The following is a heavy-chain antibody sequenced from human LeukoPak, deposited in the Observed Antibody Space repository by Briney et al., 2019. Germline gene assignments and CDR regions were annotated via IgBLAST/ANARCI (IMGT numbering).Heavy chain of an antibody. CDR1: GFTFDDYA. CDR2: ISGDGGST. CDR3: ARGLNYDFWSGPPGDYYYMDV. D-gene: IGHD3-3*01. J-gene: IGHJ6*03. Sequence: GGSLRLSCAASGFTFDDYAMHWVRQAPGKGLEWVSLISGDGGSTYYADSVKGRFTIPRDNSKNSLYLQMNSLRTEDTALYYCARGLNYDFWSGPPGDYYYMDVWGKGTTVTVSS. V-gene: IGHV3-43*02.